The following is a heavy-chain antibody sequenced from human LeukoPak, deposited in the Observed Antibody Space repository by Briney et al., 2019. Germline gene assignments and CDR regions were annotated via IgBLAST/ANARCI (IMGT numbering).Heavy chain of an antibody. J-gene: IGHJ6*03. CDR3: ARFVYNSLRPRGHMDV. V-gene: IGHV3-13*05. CDR1: GFTFSSYD. D-gene: IGHD3-22*01. Sequence: GGSLRLSCAASGFTFSSYDMHWVRQTTGEGLEWVSSIGTAGDPYYPGSVKGRFTISRENAKNSLYLQMNSLRAGDTAVYYCARFVYNSLRPRGHMDVWGKGTTVTVSS. CDR2: IGTAGDP.